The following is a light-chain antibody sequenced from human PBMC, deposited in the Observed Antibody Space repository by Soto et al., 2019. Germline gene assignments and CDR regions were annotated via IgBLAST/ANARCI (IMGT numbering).Light chain of an antibody. Sequence: QSALTQPASVSGSPGQSITISCTGTSSDVGSYNLVSWYQQHPGKAPKLMIYEGSKRPSGVSNRFSGSKSGNTASLTISGLQAEDEADYYCCSYAGSEVVFGGGTKL. V-gene: IGLV2-23*01. CDR1: SSDVGSYNL. J-gene: IGLJ2*01. CDR3: CSYAGSEVV. CDR2: EGS.